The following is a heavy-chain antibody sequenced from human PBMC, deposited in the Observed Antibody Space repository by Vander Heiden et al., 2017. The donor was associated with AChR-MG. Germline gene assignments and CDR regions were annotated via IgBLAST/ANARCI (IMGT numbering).Heavy chain of an antibody. J-gene: IGHJ4*02. CDR3: TRVQVTSGWVFDS. D-gene: IGHD6-19*01. Sequence: EVQLVESGGGLVQPGGSLRLSCAVSGFTVSGTYMTWVRQAPGKGLEWVSIIYSSGGTYHADSVKDRFTLSRDNSKNTVYLQMNNLRAEDKAVYFCTRVQVTSGWVFDSWGQGTLVTVSS. V-gene: IGHV3-66*01. CDR2: IYSSGGT. CDR1: GFTVSGTY.